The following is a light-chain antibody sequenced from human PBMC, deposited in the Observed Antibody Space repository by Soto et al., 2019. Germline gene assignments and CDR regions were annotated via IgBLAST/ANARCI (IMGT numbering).Light chain of an antibody. CDR2: AAS. CDR3: QQYGDSPT. CDR1: QGVSSY. J-gene: IGKJ1*01. V-gene: IGKV1-9*01. Sequence: DIQLTQSPSFLSASVGDRVTITCRASQGVSSYLAWYKQKSGKAPKLLIYAASTLQSGVPSRFSGSGSGTEFTLTSSSLQPEDFATYYCQQYGDSPTFGQGTKVDIK.